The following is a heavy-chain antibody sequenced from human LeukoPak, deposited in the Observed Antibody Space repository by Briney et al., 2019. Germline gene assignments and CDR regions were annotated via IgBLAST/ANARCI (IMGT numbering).Heavy chain of an antibody. CDR1: GGSISSGGYY. CDR2: ISYSGST. V-gene: IGHV4-31*03. J-gene: IGHJ4*02. Sequence: SETLSLTCTVSGGSISSGGYYWSWIPQRPGKGLEWIGYISYSGSTYYNPSLKSRVTISVDTSKNQLSLNLNSVTAADTAVYYCSRVNGAFSPFGYWGQGILVTV. D-gene: IGHD7-27*01. CDR3: SRVNGAFSPFGY.